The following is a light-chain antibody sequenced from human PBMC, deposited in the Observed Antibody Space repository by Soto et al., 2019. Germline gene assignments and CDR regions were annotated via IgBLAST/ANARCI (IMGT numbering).Light chain of an antibody. CDR2: CAS. CDR1: QCFXSSY. J-gene: IGKJ1*01. CDR3: HQYGSTPWT. V-gene: IGKV3-20*01. Sequence: EMALTQSSGTLSLSPAERATLSCRASQCFXSSYLGWYLQKPGQAPRVPXDCASSSESGGPDRFSGSGSVTEFTPTISRLNPDDCVVYYFHQYGSTPWTLGQGTKVDIK.